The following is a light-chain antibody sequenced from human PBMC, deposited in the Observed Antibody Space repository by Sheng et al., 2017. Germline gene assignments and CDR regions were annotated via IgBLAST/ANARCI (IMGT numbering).Light chain of an antibody. Sequence: DIQMTQSPSTLSASIGDRVSITCRASQSIGTWLAWYQQKPGKAPNLLIYKASSLESGVPARFSGSTSGTEFTLTVRSLQPEDVGTYYCQQSYTPPWTFGQGTKVEI. CDR3: QQSYTPPWT. V-gene: IGKV1-5*03. J-gene: IGKJ1*01. CDR1: QSIGTW. CDR2: KAS.